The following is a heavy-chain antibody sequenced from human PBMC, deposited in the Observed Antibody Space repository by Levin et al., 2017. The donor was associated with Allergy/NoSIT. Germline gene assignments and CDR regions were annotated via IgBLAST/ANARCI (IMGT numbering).Heavy chain of an antibody. CDR2: ISSSSNTI. J-gene: IGHJ3*02. Sequence: GESLKISCAASGFTFSSYNMNWVRQAPGKGLEWVSYISSSSNTIYYADSVKGRFTISRDNAKNSLYLQMNSLRAEDTAVYYCAGAFDIWGQGTMVTVSS. CDR3: AGAFDI. V-gene: IGHV3-48*01. CDR1: GFTFSSYN.